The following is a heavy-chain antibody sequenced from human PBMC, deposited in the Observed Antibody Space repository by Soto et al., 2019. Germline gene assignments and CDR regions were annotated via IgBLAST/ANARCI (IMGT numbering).Heavy chain of an antibody. D-gene: IGHD1-20*01. CDR3: ARELDNWDDGGDAFDI. CDR2: ISSSSSTI. V-gene: IGHV3-48*02. J-gene: IGHJ3*02. CDR1: GFTFSSYS. Sequence: EVQLVESGGGLVQPGGSLRLSCAASGFTFSSYSMNWVRQAPGKGLEWVSYISSSSSTIYYADSVKGRFTISRDNAKNSLYQQMNSLRDGDTAVYYCARELDNWDDGGDAFDIWGQGTMVAFSS.